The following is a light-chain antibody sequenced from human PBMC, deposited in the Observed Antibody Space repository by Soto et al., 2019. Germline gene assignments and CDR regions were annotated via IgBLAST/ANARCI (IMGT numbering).Light chain of an antibody. CDR3: QQYGISPLT. Sequence: EIVLTQSPGTLSLSPGERATLSCRASQSVTSTYLAWYQLKPGQAPRLLIYGASSRATGIPDRFSGSGSGTDFTLTISILEPEDFAVYYCQQYGISPLTFGGGTKVEIK. CDR2: GAS. V-gene: IGKV3-20*01. CDR1: QSVTSTY. J-gene: IGKJ4*01.